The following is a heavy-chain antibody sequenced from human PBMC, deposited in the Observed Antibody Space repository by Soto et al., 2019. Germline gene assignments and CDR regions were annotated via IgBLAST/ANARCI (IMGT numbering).Heavy chain of an antibody. D-gene: IGHD3-3*01. V-gene: IGHV4-34*01. CDR1: GGSFSGYY. J-gene: IGHJ6*02. Sequence: LSLTCAVYGGSFSGYYWSWIRQPPGKGLEWIGEINHSGSTNYNPSLKSRVTISVDTSKNQFSLKLSSVTAADTAVYYCARGSSLLRFLEWLLVPGMDVWGQGTTVTVSS. CDR3: ARGSSLLRFLEWLLVPGMDV. CDR2: INHSGST.